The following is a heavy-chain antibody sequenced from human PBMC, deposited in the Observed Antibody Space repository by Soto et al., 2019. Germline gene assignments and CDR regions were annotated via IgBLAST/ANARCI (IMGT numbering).Heavy chain of an antibody. D-gene: IGHD2-2*02. V-gene: IGHV1-8*01. J-gene: IGHJ4*02. CDR3: AREGTIRGDDY. CDR1: GYTFTSYD. CDR2: MNPNSGNT. Sequence: QVQLVQSGAEVKKPGASVRVSCKASGYTFTSYDINWVRQATGQGLEWMGWMNPNSGNTGYAQKFQGRVTMTRSTSIRTAYMELRSLRSEDTAVYSCAREGTIRGDDYWGQGTLVTVSS.